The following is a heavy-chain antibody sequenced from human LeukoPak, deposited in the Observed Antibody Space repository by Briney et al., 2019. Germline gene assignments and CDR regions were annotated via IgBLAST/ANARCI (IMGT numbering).Heavy chain of an antibody. CDR1: GGSISSSSYY. CDR3: ARLDIVVVTDQYFDY. J-gene: IGHJ4*02. Sequence: SETLSLTCTVSGGSISSSSYYWGWIRQPPGKGLEWIGSIYYSGSTYYNPSLKNRVTISVDTSKNQFSLKLSSVTAADTAVYYCARLDIVVVTDQYFDYWGQGTLVTVSS. D-gene: IGHD2-21*02. CDR2: IYYSGST. V-gene: IGHV4-39*01.